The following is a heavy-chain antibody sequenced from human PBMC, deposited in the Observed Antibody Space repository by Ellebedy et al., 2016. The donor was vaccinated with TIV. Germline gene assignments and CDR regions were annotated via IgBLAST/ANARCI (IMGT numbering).Heavy chain of an antibody. CDR2: IVSNGDST. CDR3: GKAWGD. J-gene: IGHJ4*02. Sequence: PGGSLRLSCSASGFTFSSYAMHWVRQAPGKGLEYISAIVSNGDSTYYANSVKGRFTISRDKSKNTLYLQMSSLRPEDTAVYYCGKAWGDWGQGTLVTVSS. CDR1: GFTFSSYA. D-gene: IGHD3-16*01. V-gene: IGHV3-64D*06.